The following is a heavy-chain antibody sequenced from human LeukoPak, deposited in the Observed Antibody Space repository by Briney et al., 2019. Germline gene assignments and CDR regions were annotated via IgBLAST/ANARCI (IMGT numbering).Heavy chain of an antibody. CDR3: ARDGPSIAADFDC. D-gene: IGHD6-6*01. J-gene: IGHJ4*02. V-gene: IGHV3-21*01. Sequence: GGSLRLSCAASGFTFSTYGMSWVRQAPGKGLEWVSSIRSSSSYIYYADSLKGRFTISRDNAKNSLYLQMNGLRAEDSAVYYCARDGPSIAADFDCWGQGTLVTVSS. CDR1: GFTFSTYG. CDR2: IRSSSSYI.